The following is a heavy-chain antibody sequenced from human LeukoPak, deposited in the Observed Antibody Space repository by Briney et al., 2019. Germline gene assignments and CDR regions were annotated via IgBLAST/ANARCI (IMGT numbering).Heavy chain of an antibody. D-gene: IGHD3/OR15-3a*01. CDR2: IYSGGTT. V-gene: IGHV3-53*01. J-gene: IGHJ4*02. Sequence: GGSLRLSCAASGFTFSSYGMHWVRQAPGMGLEWVSVIYSGGTTYYADSVKGRFTISRDNSKNMLYLQMNSLRAEGTAVYYCAREPGTDYRKYYFDYWGQGTLVTVSS. CDR1: GFTFSSYG. CDR3: AREPGTDYRKYYFDY.